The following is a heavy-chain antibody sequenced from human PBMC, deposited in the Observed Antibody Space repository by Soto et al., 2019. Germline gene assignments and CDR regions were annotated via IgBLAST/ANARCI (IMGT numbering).Heavy chain of an antibody. V-gene: IGHV5-51*01. J-gene: IGHJ6*02. D-gene: IGHD6-13*01. Sequence: PGESLKISCKGSGYSFSTYWIAWVRQMPGKGLEWMGIIYPGDSDTRYSPSFQGQVTISADKSISTAYLQWSSLKASDTAMYYCARHSSSWYRGDYYYGMDVWSQGTTVTVSS. CDR2: IYPGDSDT. CDR1: GYSFSTYW. CDR3: ARHSSSWYRGDYYYGMDV.